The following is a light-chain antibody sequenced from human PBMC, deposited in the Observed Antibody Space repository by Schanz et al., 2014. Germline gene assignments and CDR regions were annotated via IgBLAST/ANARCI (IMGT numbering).Light chain of an antibody. Sequence: EVVMTQSPATLSVSPGERATLSCRASQSVGSNLAWYQQKPDQAPRLLIHRASTRATDIPARFGGSGSGTEFTLTISSLQSEDFAAYYCQQYDNWPRTFGGGTKVEIK. CDR3: QQYDNWPRT. V-gene: IGKV3-15*01. CDR2: RAS. CDR1: QSVGSN. J-gene: IGKJ4*01.